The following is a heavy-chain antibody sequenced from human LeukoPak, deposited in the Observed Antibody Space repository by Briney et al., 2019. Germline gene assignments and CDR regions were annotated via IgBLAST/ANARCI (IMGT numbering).Heavy chain of an antibody. D-gene: IGHD2-8*01. V-gene: IGHV3-7*01. Sequence: PGGSLKLSCVASGFTFTSHWMSWVRQAPGKGLEWVARMNMEGSEKNYVDSLKGRFTISRDNAKTSLYLEMNSLRAEDTAVYYCARDATYCTNGVCYTRFDYWGQGTLVTVSS. CDR2: MNMEGSEK. CDR3: ARDATYCTNGVCYTRFDY. J-gene: IGHJ4*02. CDR1: GFTFTSHW.